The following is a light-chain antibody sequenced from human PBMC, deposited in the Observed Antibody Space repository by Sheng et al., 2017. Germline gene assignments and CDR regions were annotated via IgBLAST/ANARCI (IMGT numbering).Light chain of an antibody. Sequence: DIQMTQSPSSLSASVGDRVNITCQASQDISNYLNWYQQKPGKAPKLLIYAASSLQSGVPSRFSGSGSGTDFTLTISSLQPEDFATYYCQQSYSTPFTFGPGTKV. CDR3: QQSYSTPFT. V-gene: IGKV1-39*01. CDR2: AAS. J-gene: IGKJ3*01. CDR1: QDISNY.